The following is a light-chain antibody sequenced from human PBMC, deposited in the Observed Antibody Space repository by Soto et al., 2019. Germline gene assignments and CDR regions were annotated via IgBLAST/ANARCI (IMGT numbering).Light chain of an antibody. Sequence: VMTQSPATLSVSPGERATLSCTASQSINSNLAWYQQKPGQAPRLLIYDASNRATGIPDRFSGSGSGTDFTLTISSLEPEDFAIYFCQQRSYWPPLTFGGGTKVDIK. CDR3: QQRSYWPPLT. CDR1: QSINSN. CDR2: DAS. J-gene: IGKJ4*01. V-gene: IGKV3-11*01.